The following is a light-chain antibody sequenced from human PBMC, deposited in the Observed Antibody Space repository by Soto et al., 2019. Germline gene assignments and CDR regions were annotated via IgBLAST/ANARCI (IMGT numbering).Light chain of an antibody. CDR2: DVT. Sequence: QSALTQPASVSGSPGQSITISCTGTGHDIGGYNYVSWYQQHPGKAPKVLIYDVTNRPSGVSDRFSGSKSGNTASLTISGLQAEDEADYYCSSYTSNSPWVFGGGTKVTVL. CDR3: SSYTSNSPWV. V-gene: IGLV2-14*01. J-gene: IGLJ3*02. CDR1: GHDIGGYNY.